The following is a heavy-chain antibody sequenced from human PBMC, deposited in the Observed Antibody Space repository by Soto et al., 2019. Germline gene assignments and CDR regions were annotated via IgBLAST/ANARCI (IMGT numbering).Heavy chain of an antibody. Sequence: GGSLRLSCAASGFTFSSYAMSWVRQAPGKGLEWVSAISGSGGSTYYADSVKGRFTISRDNSKNTLYLQMNSLRAEDTAVYYCAKHYDSSGYYLGGESRDYWGQETLVTVSS. CDR3: AKHYDSSGYYLGGESRDY. D-gene: IGHD3-22*01. CDR1: GFTFSSYA. V-gene: IGHV3-23*01. J-gene: IGHJ4*02. CDR2: ISGSGGST.